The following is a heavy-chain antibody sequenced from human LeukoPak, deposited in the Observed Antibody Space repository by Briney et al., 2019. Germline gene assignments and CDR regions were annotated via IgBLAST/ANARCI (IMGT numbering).Heavy chain of an antibody. Sequence: SETLSLTCTVSGYSISSGYYWGWTRQPPGKGLEWIGSIYHSGSTYYNPSLKSRVTISVDTSKNQFSLKLSSVTAADTAVYYCARDRGILTGYYESGFDYWGQGTLVTVSS. CDR2: IYHSGST. D-gene: IGHD3-9*01. V-gene: IGHV4-38-2*02. J-gene: IGHJ4*02. CDR1: GYSISSGYY. CDR3: ARDRGILTGYYESGFDY.